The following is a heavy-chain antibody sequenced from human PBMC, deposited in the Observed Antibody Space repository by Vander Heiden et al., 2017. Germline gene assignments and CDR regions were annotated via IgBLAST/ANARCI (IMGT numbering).Heavy chain of an antibody. D-gene: IGHD5-18*01. J-gene: IGHJ4*02. CDR1: GLTFRRFP. V-gene: IGHV3-21*01. CDR3: VRDRNTPMVIPHFDY. CDR2: ISSSSTYI. Sequence: EVQLVESGGGLVKPGGSLRLSCAASGLTFRRFPMNWVRQAPGKGLEWVSSISSSSTYINYADSVKGRFTISRDNAKNALYLQMDSLRAEDTAVYYCVRDRNTPMVIPHFDYWGQGALVTVSS.